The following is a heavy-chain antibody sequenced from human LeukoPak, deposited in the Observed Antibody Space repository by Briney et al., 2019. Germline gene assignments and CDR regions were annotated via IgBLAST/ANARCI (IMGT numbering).Heavy chain of an antibody. CDR2: ISSSGSTI. V-gene: IGHV3-11*04. CDR1: GFTFSDYY. D-gene: IGHD3-3*01. Sequence: GGSLRLSCAASGFTFSDYYISWIRQAPGKGLEWVSYISSSGSTIYYADSVKGRFTISRDNAKNSLYLQMNSLRAEDTAVYYCARDASGYDFWSGPAKWGQGTLVTVSS. J-gene: IGHJ4*02. CDR3: ARDASGYDFWSGPAK.